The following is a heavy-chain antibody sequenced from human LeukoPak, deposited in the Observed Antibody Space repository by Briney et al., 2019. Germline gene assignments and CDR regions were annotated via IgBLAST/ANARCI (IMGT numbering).Heavy chain of an antibody. J-gene: IGHJ5*02. CDR3: ARDQHSGYSSSWYLGWFDP. CDR1: GYTFTGYY. Sequence: ASVKVSCKASGYTFTGYYVHWVRQAPGQGLEWMGWINPNSGGTNYAQKFQGRVTMTRDTSISTAYMELSRLRSDDTAVYYCARDQHSGYSSSWYLGWFDPWGQGTLVTVSS. V-gene: IGHV1-2*02. D-gene: IGHD6-13*01. CDR2: INPNSGGT.